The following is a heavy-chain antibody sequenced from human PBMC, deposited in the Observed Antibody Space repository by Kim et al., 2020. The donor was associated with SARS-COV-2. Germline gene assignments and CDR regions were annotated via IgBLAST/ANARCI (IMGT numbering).Heavy chain of an antibody. CDR2: INYSGST. J-gene: IGHJ6*02. Sequence: SETLSLTCTVYGGSISSYYWSWIRQPPGKGLEWIGDINYSGSTNYNPSLKSRVTISVDTSKNQFSLKLSSVTAADTAVYYCARDSYGSGSYYPHYYYYYGMDVWGQRKPVTVSS. CDR3: ARDSYGSGSYYPHYYYYYGMDV. V-gene: IGHV4-59*12. CDR1: GGSISSYY. D-gene: IGHD3-10*01.